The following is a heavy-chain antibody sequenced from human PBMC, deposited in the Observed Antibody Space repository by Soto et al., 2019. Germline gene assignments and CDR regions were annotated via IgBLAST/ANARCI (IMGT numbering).Heavy chain of an antibody. CDR1: GFTFDDYA. Sequence: GGSLRLSCAASGFTFDDYAMHWVRQAPGKGLEWVSLISGDGGSTYYADSVKGRFTISRDNSKNSLYLQMNSLRTEDTAVYYCAKDYAVAGCYGMDVWGQGTTVTVSS. J-gene: IGHJ6*02. CDR3: AKDYAVAGCYGMDV. V-gene: IGHV3-43*02. D-gene: IGHD6-19*01. CDR2: ISGDGGST.